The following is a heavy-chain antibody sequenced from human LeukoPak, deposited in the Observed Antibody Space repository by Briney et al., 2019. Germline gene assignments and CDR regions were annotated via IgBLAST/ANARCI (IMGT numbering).Heavy chain of an antibody. J-gene: IGHJ3*02. Sequence: GGSLRLSCAASGFIFSDYGIHWVRQAPGKGLDWVAFIRYDGSSKYYGDSVKGRCTISRDKSKNTLHLKMNSLAVEDTAVYYCAKELGWLVGPFDIWGQGIKVTVAS. D-gene: IGHD6-19*01. CDR1: GFIFSDYG. CDR2: IRYDGSSK. CDR3: AKELGWLVGPFDI. V-gene: IGHV3-30*02.